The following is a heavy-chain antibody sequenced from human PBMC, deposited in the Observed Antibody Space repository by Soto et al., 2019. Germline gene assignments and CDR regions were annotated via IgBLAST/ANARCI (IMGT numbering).Heavy chain of an antibody. CDR2: IYYSGST. J-gene: IGHJ6*02. CDR3: ARDPQYCSSTSCYDYGMDV. CDR1: GGSISSGGYY. V-gene: IGHV4-31*03. Sequence: PSETLSLTCTVSGGSISSGGYYWSWIRQHPGKGLEWIGYIYYSGSTYYNPSLKSRVTISVDTSKNQFSLKLSSVTAADTAVYYCARDPQYCSSTSCYDYGMDVWGQGTTVTAP. D-gene: IGHD2-2*01.